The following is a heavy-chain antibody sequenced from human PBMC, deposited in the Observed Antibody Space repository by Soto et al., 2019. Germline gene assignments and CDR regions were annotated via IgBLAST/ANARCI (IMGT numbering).Heavy chain of an antibody. Sequence: QVQLVQSGAEVKKPGASVKVSCKASGYTFTSYGISWVRQAPGQGLEWMGWISAYNGNTNYAQKLQGRVTMTTDTPTSTAYMALRSLRSDDTAVYSCATAAALGLFDYCVQGTLVTVSS. CDR2: ISAYNGNT. J-gene: IGHJ4*02. CDR3: ATAAALGLFDY. D-gene: IGHD1-26*01. CDR1: GYTFTSYG. V-gene: IGHV1-18*01.